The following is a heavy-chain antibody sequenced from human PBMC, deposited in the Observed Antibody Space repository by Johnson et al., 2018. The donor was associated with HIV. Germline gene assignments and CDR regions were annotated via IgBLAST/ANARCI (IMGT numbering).Heavy chain of an antibody. Sequence: QVQLVESGGGVVQPGKSLTLSCVGSGLSFSNFGIHWVRLAPGKGPEWVAVISFDGNLKKYADSVKGLFTISRDNSKNTLYLQMNSLRAEDTAVYYCARDRFGSGRPNAFDLWGQGTMVTVSS. CDR2: ISFDGNLK. CDR1: GLSFSNFG. J-gene: IGHJ3*01. V-gene: IGHV3-30*03. CDR3: ARDRFGSGRPNAFDL. D-gene: IGHD3-10*01.